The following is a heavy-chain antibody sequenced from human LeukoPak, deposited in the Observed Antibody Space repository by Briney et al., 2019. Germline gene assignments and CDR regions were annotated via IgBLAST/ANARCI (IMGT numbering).Heavy chain of an antibody. D-gene: IGHD2/OR15-2a*01. CDR1: GYTFTGYY. CDR3: ARDLSPLYDPSSGYYYYMDV. J-gene: IGHJ6*03. Sequence: ASVKVSCKASGYTFTGYYMHWVRQAPGQGLEWMGRINPNSGGTNYAQKFQGRVIMTRDTSISSAYMELSRLRSDDTAVYYCARDLSPLYDPSSGYYYYMDVWGKGTTVTVSS. V-gene: IGHV1-2*06. CDR2: INPNSGGT.